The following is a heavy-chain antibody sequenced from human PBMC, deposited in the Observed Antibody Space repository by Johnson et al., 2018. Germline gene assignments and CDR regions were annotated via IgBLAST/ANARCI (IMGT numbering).Heavy chain of an antibody. CDR3: GKDNRPTMIRCVQH. V-gene: IGHV3-30*18. Sequence: QVQLVESGGGFVQPGRSLRLSCAASGFTFSNYGMHWVRQAPGKGLEWVTVLSYDGSNKQYADSVKGRFTISSDNSKNTLYLQMNSLRVEDTAVYYCGKDNRPTMIRCVQHWGQGTLVTVSS. J-gene: IGHJ1*01. D-gene: IGHD3-22*01. CDR1: GFTFSNYG. CDR2: LSYDGSNK.